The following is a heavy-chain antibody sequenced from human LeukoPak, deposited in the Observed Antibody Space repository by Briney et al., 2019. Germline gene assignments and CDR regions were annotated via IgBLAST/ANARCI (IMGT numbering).Heavy chain of an antibody. CDR3: ARTSDGNWFDP. CDR2: INWDGGST. D-gene: IGHD1-26*01. Sequence: GGSLRLSCAASGFTFDDYGMSWVRQGPGKGLEWVSGINWDGGSTGYADSVKGRFTIFRDNAKNSLYLEMDSLRVEDTALYYCARTSDGNWFDPWGQGTLVTVSS. V-gene: IGHV3-20*04. CDR1: GFTFDDYG. J-gene: IGHJ5*02.